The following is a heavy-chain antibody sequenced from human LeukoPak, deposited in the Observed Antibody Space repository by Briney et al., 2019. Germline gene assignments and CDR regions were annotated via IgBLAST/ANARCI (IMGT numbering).Heavy chain of an antibody. D-gene: IGHD2-2*01. CDR1: GFSLSNYG. V-gene: IGHV3-33*01. Sequence: PGMSLRLSRAASGFSLSNYGVHWVRQAPGKGLEWVTVIWYDGSNRYYADSVKGRITVSRDTSRNTLDLEINSLRVDDTAIYYCARGTGAKRYYFDLWGQGIMVTVSS. CDR3: ARGTGAKRYYFDL. J-gene: IGHJ4*02. CDR2: IWYDGSNR.